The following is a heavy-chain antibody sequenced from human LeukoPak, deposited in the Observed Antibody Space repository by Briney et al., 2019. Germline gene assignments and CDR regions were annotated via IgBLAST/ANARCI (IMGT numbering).Heavy chain of an antibody. J-gene: IGHJ6*03. CDR1: GYTFTGYY. V-gene: IGHV1-2*02. CDR2: INPNSGGT. D-gene: IGHD6-13*01. CDR3: ARADSSSWDHYMDV. Sequence: ASVKVSCKASGYTFTGYYMHWVRQAPGQGLEWMGWINPNSGGTNYAQKFQGRVTMTRDTSISTAYMELSRLRSDDTAVYYCARADSSSWDHYMDVWGKGTTVTISS.